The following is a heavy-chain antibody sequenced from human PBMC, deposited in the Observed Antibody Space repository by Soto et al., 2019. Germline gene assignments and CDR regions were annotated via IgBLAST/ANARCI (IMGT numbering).Heavy chain of an antibody. D-gene: IGHD3-22*01. Sequence: GGSLRLSCAASGFTFSSYGMHWVRQAPGKGLEWVAVISYDGSNKYYADSVKGRFTISRDNSKNTLYLQMNSLRAEDTAVYYWAKDIPSYYYDSSGYYPDYWGQGTLVTVSS. CDR1: GFTFSSYG. J-gene: IGHJ4*02. CDR3: AKDIPSYYYDSSGYYPDY. CDR2: ISYDGSNK. V-gene: IGHV3-30*18.